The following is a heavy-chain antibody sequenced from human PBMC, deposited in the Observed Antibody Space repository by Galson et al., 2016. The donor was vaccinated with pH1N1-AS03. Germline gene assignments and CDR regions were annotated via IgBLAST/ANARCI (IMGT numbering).Heavy chain of an antibody. J-gene: IGHJ3*02. D-gene: IGHD3-3*01. Sequence: ETLSLTCVVSGDSMSGYYWNWIRQPPGKGLEWIGYFYYSGSTDYNPSLKSRVTILLDRSKNQFSLQLSSVTAADTAVYYCARGNTVFGVVINEFDMWGQGTMVTVSS. CDR3: ARGNTVFGVVINEFDM. CDR2: FYYSGST. V-gene: IGHV4-59*01. CDR1: GDSMSGYY.